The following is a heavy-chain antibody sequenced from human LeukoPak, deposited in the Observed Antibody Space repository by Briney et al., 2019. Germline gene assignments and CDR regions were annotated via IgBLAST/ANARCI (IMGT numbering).Heavy chain of an antibody. Sequence: SETLSLTCTVSGGSVSSESYFWNWIRQPPGKGLEWIGEINHSGSTNYNPSLKSRVTISVDTSKNQFSLKLSSVTAADTAVYYCGYCSSTSCYWVDPWGQGTLVTVSS. CDR2: INHSGST. V-gene: IGHV4-34*01. D-gene: IGHD2-2*01. J-gene: IGHJ5*02. CDR3: GYCSSTSCYWVDP. CDR1: GGSVSSESYF.